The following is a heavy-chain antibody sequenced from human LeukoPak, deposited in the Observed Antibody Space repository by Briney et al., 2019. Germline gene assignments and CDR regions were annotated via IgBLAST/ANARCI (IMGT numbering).Heavy chain of an antibody. CDR1: GGTFSSYA. CDR2: IIPIFGTA. J-gene: IGHJ4*02. V-gene: IGHV1-69*13. D-gene: IGHD3-22*01. Sequence: SVKVSCKASGGTFSSYAISWVRQAPGQGLEWMGGIIPIFGTANYAQKIQGRVTITADESTSTAYMELSSLRSEDTAVYYCASLGTMIIASDVPYWGQGTLVTVSS. CDR3: ASLGTMIIASDVPY.